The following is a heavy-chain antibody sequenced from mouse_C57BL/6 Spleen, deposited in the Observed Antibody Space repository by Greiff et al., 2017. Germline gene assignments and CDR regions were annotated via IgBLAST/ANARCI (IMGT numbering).Heavy chain of an antibody. J-gene: IGHJ1*03. D-gene: IGHD2-1*01. CDR2: ISSGSSTI. CDR3: ARCYGNFYWYFDV. Sequence: EVKLMESGGGLVKPGGSLKLSCAASGFTFSDYGMHWVRQAPEKGLEWVAYISSGSSTIYYADTVQGRFTISRDNAKNTLFLQMTSLRSEDTAMYYCARCYGNFYWYFDVWGTGTTVTVSS. V-gene: IGHV5-17*01. CDR1: GFTFSDYG.